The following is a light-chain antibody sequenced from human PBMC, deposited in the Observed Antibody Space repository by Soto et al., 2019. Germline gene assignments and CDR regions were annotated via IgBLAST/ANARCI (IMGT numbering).Light chain of an antibody. J-gene: IGKJ1*01. V-gene: IGKV3-20*01. Sequence: EMVLTQSPDTLSLSPGGSATLSSTASQSVISSYLAWYQQTPGQTPRLLIYAASSRATGIPDRFSGSGSGTDFSLTISRLEAEDFAVYYCQQYGSSPRTFGQGTKVDI. CDR1: QSVISSY. CDR3: QQYGSSPRT. CDR2: AAS.